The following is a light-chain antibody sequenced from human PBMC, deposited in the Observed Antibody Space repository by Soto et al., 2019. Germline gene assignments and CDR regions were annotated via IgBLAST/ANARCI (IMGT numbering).Light chain of an antibody. CDR1: SRDVCGYNY. CDR2: DVT. V-gene: IGLV2-14*01. Sequence: QSVLTQPASVSGSPGQSITISCTGNSRDVCGYNYVSWYQQQPGKAPKFMIYDVTNRPSGVSNRFSGSKSGNTASLTISGLQAEDEADYYCCSYTTSNTRQIVFGTGTKVTVL. CDR3: CSYTTSNTRQIV. J-gene: IGLJ1*01.